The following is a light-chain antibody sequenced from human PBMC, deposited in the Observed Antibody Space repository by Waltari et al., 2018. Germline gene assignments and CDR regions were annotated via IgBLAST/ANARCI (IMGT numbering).Light chain of an antibody. CDR1: SGHRSNV. CDR3: QTGGHGTWV. CDR2: VNSDGSN. V-gene: IGLV4-69*01. J-gene: IGLJ3*02. Sequence: QLVLTQSPSVSASLGASVKLTCTLSSGHRSNVIAWLPQKPEKGPRYLMKVNSDGSNSKGDEIPDRFSGSSSGAERYLTISSVQPEDEADYYCQTGGHGTWVFGGGTKLTVL.